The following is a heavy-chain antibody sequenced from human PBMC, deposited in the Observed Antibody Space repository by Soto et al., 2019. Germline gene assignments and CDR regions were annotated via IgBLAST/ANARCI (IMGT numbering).Heavy chain of an antibody. CDR1: GFTFSSYG. J-gene: IGHJ4*02. D-gene: IGHD3-3*01. V-gene: IGHV3-23*01. Sequence: EVQLLESGGGLVQPGGSLRLSCASSGFTFSSYGMTWVRRPPGKGLEWVSAISGSGAATYYADSVQGRFTICRDNSNNTLYLQMNSLRAEDTAVYSCAKVLYGVVTYFDSWGQGTLVTVSS. CDR2: ISGSGAAT. CDR3: AKVLYGVVTYFDS.